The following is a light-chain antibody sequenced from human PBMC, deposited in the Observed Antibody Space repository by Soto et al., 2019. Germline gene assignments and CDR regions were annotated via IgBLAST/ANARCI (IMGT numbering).Light chain of an antibody. CDR1: QSVSSNF. J-gene: IGKJ1*01. Sequence: ESVLTQSPGTLSLSPGERATLSCRTSQSVSSNFLAWYQQKPGQAPRLLIYGASSRATGIPDRFRGSGSGTDFTLTISRLEPEDFAVYYCQQYGTSFWTFGQGTKVEIK. CDR3: QQYGTSFWT. V-gene: IGKV3-20*01. CDR2: GAS.